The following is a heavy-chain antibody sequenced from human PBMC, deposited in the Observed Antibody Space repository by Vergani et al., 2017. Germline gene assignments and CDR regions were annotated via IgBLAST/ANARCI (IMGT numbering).Heavy chain of an antibody. Sequence: QVQLVQSGAEVKKPGASVKVSCKASGYTFTGYYMHWVRQAPGQGLEWMGWINPNTGGTHYAQKSQGRVTMTRDTSISTAYMELSRLRSDDTAVYYCARGPPVAVPAAIFDYWGQGTLVTVSS. D-gene: IGHD2-2*01. V-gene: IGHV1-2*02. J-gene: IGHJ4*02. CDR3: ARGPPVAVPAAIFDY. CDR1: GYTFTGYY. CDR2: INPNTGGT.